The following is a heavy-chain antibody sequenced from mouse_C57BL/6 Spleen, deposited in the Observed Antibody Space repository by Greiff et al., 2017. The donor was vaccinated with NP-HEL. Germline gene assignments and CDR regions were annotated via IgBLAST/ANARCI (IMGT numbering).Heavy chain of an antibody. Sequence: VQLQQPGTELVKPGASVKLSCKASGYTFNSYWMHWVKQRPGQGLEWIGNLNPRHGGTKSTEKFKGKATLTVDKSSSTAYMQLSSLTTEDSAVYYCAREDYGSSYVGWYFDVWGTGTTVTVSS. D-gene: IGHD1-1*01. J-gene: IGHJ1*03. CDR3: AREDYGSSYVGWYFDV. CDR1: GYTFNSYW. CDR2: LNPRHGGT. V-gene: IGHV1-53*01.